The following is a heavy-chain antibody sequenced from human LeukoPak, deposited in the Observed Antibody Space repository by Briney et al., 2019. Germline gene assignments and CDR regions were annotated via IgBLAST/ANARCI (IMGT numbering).Heavy chain of an antibody. D-gene: IGHD3-10*01. CDR3: ARYYYGSGSYYYFDY. Sequence: SETLSLTCTVSGGSISSYYWGWIRQPPGKGLEWIGNIYYSGSTYYNPSLKSRVTISVDTSKNQFSLKLSSVTAADTAVYYCARYYYGSGSYYYFDYWGQGTLLTVSS. CDR2: IYYSGST. J-gene: IGHJ4*02. CDR1: GGSISSYY. V-gene: IGHV4-39*01.